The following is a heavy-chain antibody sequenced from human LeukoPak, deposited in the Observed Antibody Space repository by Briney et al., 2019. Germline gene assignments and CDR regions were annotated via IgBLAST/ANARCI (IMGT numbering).Heavy chain of an antibody. D-gene: IGHD6-13*01. CDR1: GFTFSSYG. CDR3: AKCWRVVSGNWYLSFDS. J-gene: IGHJ4*02. CDR2: ISYDGSNK. Sequence: GGSLRLSCAASGFTFSSYGMHWVRQAPGKGLEWVAVISYDGSNKYYADSVKGRFTISRDNSKNTLYLQMNSLRGDDTALYYCAKCWRVVSGNWYLSFDSWGRGTLVTVSS. V-gene: IGHV3-30*18.